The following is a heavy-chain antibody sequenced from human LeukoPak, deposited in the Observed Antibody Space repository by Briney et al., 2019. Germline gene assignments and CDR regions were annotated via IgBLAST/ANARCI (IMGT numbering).Heavy chain of an antibody. Sequence: PGGSLRLSCATSGXTFTNYWIHWVRQAPGKGLVWVSHIHSDGITSSYADSVKGRFTISRDNSKNTLYLQMNSLRAEDTAVYYCARAKDYGDYGKPVGDYWGQGTLVTVSS. CDR3: ARAKDYGDYGKPVGDY. J-gene: IGHJ4*02. CDR1: GXTFTNYW. D-gene: IGHD4-17*01. CDR2: IHSDGITS. V-gene: IGHV3-74*01.